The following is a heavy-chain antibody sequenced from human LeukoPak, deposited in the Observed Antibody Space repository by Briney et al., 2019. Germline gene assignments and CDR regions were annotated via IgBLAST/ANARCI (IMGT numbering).Heavy chain of an antibody. CDR1: GFTFASYA. D-gene: IGHD3-10*01. CDR3: AKDFTSALWFGELLSDGLSSAFDI. Sequence: GGYLRLSCAASGFTFASYAMSWVRQAPGKGLEWVSGISGSGGSTYYADSVRGRFTISRDNSKSTLYLQMNSLRAEDTAVYHCAKDFTSALWFGELLSDGLSSAFDIWGQGTLLTVSS. CDR2: ISGSGGST. V-gene: IGHV3-23*01. J-gene: IGHJ3*02.